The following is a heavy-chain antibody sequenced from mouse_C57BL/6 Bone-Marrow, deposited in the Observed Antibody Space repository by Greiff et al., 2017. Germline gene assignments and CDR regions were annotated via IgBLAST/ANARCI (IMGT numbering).Heavy chain of an antibody. CDR2: IDPNSGGT. V-gene: IGHV1-72*01. J-gene: IGHJ1*03. D-gene: IGHD1-1*02. CDR3: ARFDCGGSGRYFDV. CDR1: GYTFTSYW. Sequence: QVQLQQPGAELVKPGASVKLSCKASGYTFTSYWMHWVKQRPGRGLEWIGRIDPNSGGTKYNEKFKSKATLTADKPSSTAYMQLSSLTSADTAVNYCARFDCGGSGRYFDVWGTGTTVTVSS.